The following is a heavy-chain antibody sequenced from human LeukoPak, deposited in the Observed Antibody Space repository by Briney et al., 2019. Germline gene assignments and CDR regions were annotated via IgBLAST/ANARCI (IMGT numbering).Heavy chain of an antibody. Sequence: SGTLSLTCTVSGGSISSYYWSWIRQPPGKRLEWIGYIYSSGSTNYNPSLKSRVTISVDTSKNQFSLRLSSVTAADTAVYYCARGGEYYYDSSGYFEDGDAFDIWGQGTMVTVSS. CDR3: ARGGEYYYDSSGYFEDGDAFDI. V-gene: IGHV4-59*01. J-gene: IGHJ3*02. D-gene: IGHD3-22*01. CDR1: GGSISSYY. CDR2: IYSSGST.